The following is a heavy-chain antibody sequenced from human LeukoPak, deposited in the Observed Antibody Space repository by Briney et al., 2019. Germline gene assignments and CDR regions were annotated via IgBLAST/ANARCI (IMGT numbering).Heavy chain of an antibody. CDR2: IYYSGST. CDR3: ARSRTLGSYSSSSWFDP. Sequence: SETLSLTCTVSGGSISSYYWSWIRQPPGKGLEWIGYIYYSGSTNYNPSLKSRVTISVDTSKNQFSLKLSSVTAADTAVYYCARSRTLGSYSSSSWFDPWGQGTLVTVSS. CDR1: GGSISSYY. J-gene: IGHJ5*02. D-gene: IGHD6-6*01. V-gene: IGHV4-59*12.